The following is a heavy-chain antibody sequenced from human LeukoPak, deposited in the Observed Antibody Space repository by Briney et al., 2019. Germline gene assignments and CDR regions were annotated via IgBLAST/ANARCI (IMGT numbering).Heavy chain of an antibody. CDR3: ARTRWRGYDWRGWFDP. J-gene: IGHJ5*02. CDR1: GGSVSSYY. CDR2: IYYSGST. V-gene: IGHV4-59*02. D-gene: IGHD3-3*01. Sequence: SETLSLTCTASGGSVSSYYWSWIRQPPGKGLEWIGDIYYSGSTNYNPSLKSRVTISVDTSKNQFSLKLSSVTAADTAVYYCARTRWRGYDWRGWFDPWGQGSLVTVS.